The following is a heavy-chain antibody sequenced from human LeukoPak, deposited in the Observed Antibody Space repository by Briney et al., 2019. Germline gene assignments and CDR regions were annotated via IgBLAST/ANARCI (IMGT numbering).Heavy chain of an antibody. CDR1: GGSISTSNYY. D-gene: IGHD3/OR15-3a*01. Sequence: SETLSLTCTVSGGSISTSNYYWGWIRQPPGKGLEWIGNIFYSGSTYYSPSLRSRVTISLDTSRNQFSLKLNSVTAADTAVYYCAKSNGYDLVDIWGQGTMVTVSS. V-gene: IGHV4-39*07. J-gene: IGHJ3*02. CDR3: AKSNGYDLVDI. CDR2: IFYSGST.